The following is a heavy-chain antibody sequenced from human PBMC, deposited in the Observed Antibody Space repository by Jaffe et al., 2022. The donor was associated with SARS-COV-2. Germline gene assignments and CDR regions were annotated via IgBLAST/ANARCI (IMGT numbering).Heavy chain of an antibody. D-gene: IGHD3-22*01. CDR3: TRDPYDSGASYYGAFDI. CDR1: GFTFSRSW. Sequence: EAHVVETGGGLVQPGGSLRLSCTASGFTFSRSWMTWVRQTPEKGLEWVANIKVDGSETHYVDSVKGRFIITRDNARNSLYLQMNSLRVEDTAVYFCTRDPYDSGASYYGAFDIWGRGTVVTVSS. J-gene: IGHJ3*02. CDR2: IKVDGSET. V-gene: IGHV3-7*01.